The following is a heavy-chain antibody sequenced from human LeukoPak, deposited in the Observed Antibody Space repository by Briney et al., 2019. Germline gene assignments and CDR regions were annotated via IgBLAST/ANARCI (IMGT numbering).Heavy chain of an antibody. CDR3: ARDGLYTNGYSYFDY. CDR1: GGSFSSYH. Sequence: SETLSLTCTVSGGSFSSYHWSWIRQFVEKGREWIGRAHSDGTTNFNPSLKSRVTMSIDTSKNQFSLKLSSVTAADTAVYYCARDGLYTNGYSYFDYWGQGTLVTVSS. D-gene: IGHD2-8*01. J-gene: IGHJ4*02. CDR2: AHSDGTT. V-gene: IGHV4-4*07.